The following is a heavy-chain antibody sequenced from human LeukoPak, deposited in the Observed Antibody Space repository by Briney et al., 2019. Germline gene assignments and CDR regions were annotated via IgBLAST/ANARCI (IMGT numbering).Heavy chain of an antibody. CDR1: GFTFDDYG. V-gene: IGHV3-20*04. J-gene: IGHJ4*02. CDR2: INWNGGRT. Sequence: PGGSLRLSCAASGFTFDDYGMSWVRQAPGKGLEWVSGINWNGGRTGYAESVKGRFTTSRDNAKNSLYLQMNTLRAEDTALYYCARAVSNSGWYGSVDYWGQGTLVTVSS. CDR3: ARAVSNSGWYGSVDY. D-gene: IGHD6-19*01.